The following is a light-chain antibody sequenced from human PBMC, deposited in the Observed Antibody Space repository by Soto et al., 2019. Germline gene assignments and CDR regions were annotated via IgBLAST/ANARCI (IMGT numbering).Light chain of an antibody. V-gene: IGLV2-14*01. CDR2: EVS. CDR1: SSDVGGYNY. CDR3: SSYTSSSTQWV. J-gene: IGLJ3*02. Sequence: QSVLTQPASVSGSPGQSITISCTGTSSDVGGYNYVSWYQQHPGKAPKLMIYEVSNRPSGVSNRFSGSKSGNTASLTISGLQAEAEADYYCSSYTSSSTQWVFGGGTKLTVL.